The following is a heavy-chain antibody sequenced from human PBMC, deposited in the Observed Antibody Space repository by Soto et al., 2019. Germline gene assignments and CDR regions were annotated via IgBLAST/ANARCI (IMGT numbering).Heavy chain of an antibody. D-gene: IGHD3-10*01. V-gene: IGHV3-23*01. CDR2: ISGSGGST. Sequence: GGSLRLSCAASGFTFSSYAMSWVRQAPGKGLEWVSAISGSGGSTYYADSVKGRFTISRDNSKNTLYLQMNSLRAEDTAVYYCAKVMDYYGSGSYYKPLYYFDYWGQGTLVTVSS. CDR1: GFTFSSYA. CDR3: AKVMDYYGSGSYYKPLYYFDY. J-gene: IGHJ4*02.